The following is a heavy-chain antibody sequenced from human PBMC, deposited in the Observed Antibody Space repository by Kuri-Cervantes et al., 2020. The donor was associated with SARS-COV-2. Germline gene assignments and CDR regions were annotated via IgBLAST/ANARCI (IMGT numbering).Heavy chain of an antibody. D-gene: IGHD2-21*01. Sequence: GSLRPSCADSGFTFSSYSMNWVRQAPGKGLEWVSYISSSSYIYYADSLKGRFTISRDNAKNSLYLQMNSLRAEDTAVYYCARSDLSDFAFDIWGQGTMVTVSS. CDR1: GFTFSSYS. V-gene: IGHV3-21*01. J-gene: IGHJ3*02. CDR3: ARSDLSDFAFDI. CDR2: ISSSSYI.